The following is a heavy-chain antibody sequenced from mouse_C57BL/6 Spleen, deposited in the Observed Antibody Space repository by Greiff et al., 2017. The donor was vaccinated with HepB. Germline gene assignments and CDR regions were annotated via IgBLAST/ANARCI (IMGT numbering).Heavy chain of an antibody. CDR3: ARYSEDYAMDY. V-gene: IGHV1-80*01. CDR2: IYPGDGDT. CDR1: GYAFSSYW. J-gene: IGHJ4*01. Sequence: VKLMESGAELVKPGASVKISCKASGYAFSSYWMNWVKQRPGKGLEWIGQIYPGDGDTNYNGKFKGKATLTADKSSSTAYMQLSSLTSEDSAVYFCARYSEDYAMDYWGQGTSVTVSS.